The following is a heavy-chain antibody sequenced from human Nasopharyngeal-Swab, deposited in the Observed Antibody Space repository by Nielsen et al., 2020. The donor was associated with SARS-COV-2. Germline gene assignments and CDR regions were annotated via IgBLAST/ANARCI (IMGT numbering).Heavy chain of an antibody. D-gene: IGHD6-19*01. Sequence: PGKGLEWIGSIYYSGSAYYNPSLKSRVTISVDTSKNQFSLKLSSETAADTAVYYCARQGGWYFDYWGQGTLVTVSS. V-gene: IGHV4-39*01. CDR2: IYYSGSA. J-gene: IGHJ4*02. CDR3: ARQGGWYFDY.